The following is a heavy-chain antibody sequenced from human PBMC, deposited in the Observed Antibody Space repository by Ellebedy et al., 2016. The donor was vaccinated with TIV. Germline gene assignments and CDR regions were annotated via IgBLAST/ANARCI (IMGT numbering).Heavy chain of an antibody. CDR2: VYYSGTT. D-gene: IGHD6-19*01. CDR1: GGSITSGTYY. V-gene: IGHV4-39*01. CDR3: ARHIEVAGRVDY. J-gene: IGHJ4*02. Sequence: MPSETLSLTCTVSGGSITSGTYYLGWIRQPPAKGLEWIGSVYYSGTTYYNPSLKSRVTISVDTSKKQFSLNLSSVTAADMAVYYCARHIEVAGRVDYWGQGTLVTVSS.